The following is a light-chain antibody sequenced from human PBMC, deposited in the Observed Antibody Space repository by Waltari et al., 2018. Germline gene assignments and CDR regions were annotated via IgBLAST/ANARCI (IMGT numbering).Light chain of an antibody. Sequence: DVVMPQSPLYQPVRHAQPSSIPSTSMQSISHSDGYTYWNWFQQWPGQSPRRLIYEVSNRESGVPDRFSGSGSGTDFTRKISRGEAEDVGIYYCLQSTHWPFTFGQGTKLEMK. J-gene: IGKJ2*01. V-gene: IGKV2-30*02. CDR1: QSISHSDGYTY. CDR3: LQSTHWPFT. CDR2: EVS.